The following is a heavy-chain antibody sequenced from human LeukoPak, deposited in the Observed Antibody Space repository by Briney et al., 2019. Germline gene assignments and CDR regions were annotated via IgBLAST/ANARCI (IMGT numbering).Heavy chain of an antibody. D-gene: IGHD2-15*01. Sequence: WGSLCISCAASGFIFSSYEMNWVCQAPGKGLEWVSYISSSGSTIYYADSVKGRFTISRDNAKNSLYLQMNSLRAEDTAVYYCARPGSVLNDYWGQGTLVTVSS. CDR1: GFIFSSYE. J-gene: IGHJ4*02. CDR3: ARPGSVLNDY. CDR2: ISSSGSTI. V-gene: IGHV3-48*03.